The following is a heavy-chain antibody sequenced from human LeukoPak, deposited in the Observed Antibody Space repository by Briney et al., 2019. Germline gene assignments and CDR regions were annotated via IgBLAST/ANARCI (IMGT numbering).Heavy chain of an antibody. D-gene: IGHD3-22*01. Sequence: SVTVSCKASGGTFSSYAISWVRQAPGQGLEWMGGIIPIFGTANYARKFQGRVTITADESTSTAYMELSSLRSEDTAVYYCARGGYDSSGYYRDWGQGTLVTVSS. CDR2: IIPIFGTA. J-gene: IGHJ4*02. V-gene: IGHV1-69*01. CDR1: GGTFSSYA. CDR3: ARGGYDSSGYYRD.